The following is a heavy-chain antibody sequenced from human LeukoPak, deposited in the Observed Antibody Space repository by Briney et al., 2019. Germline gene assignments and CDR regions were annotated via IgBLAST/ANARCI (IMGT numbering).Heavy chain of an antibody. Sequence: GRSLRLSCAASGFTVSSNYMSWVRQAPGKGLEWVSVIYSGGSTYYADSVKGRFTISRDNSKNTLYLQMNSLRAEDTAVYYCARGRPTTSIAAAGVNWFDPWGQGTLVTVSS. D-gene: IGHD6-13*01. J-gene: IGHJ5*02. CDR2: IYSGGST. CDR3: ARGRPTTSIAAAGVNWFDP. CDR1: GFTVSSNY. V-gene: IGHV3-66*01.